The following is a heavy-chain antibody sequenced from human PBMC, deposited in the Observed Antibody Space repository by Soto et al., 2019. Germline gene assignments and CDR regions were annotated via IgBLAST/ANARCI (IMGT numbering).Heavy chain of an antibody. V-gene: IGHV4-39*01. CDR1: GSSINSSGYY. D-gene: IGHD3-3*02. CDR3: ARPQSRHLVDY. CDR2: MFYGVST. J-gene: IGHJ4*02. Sequence: SETLSLTCTVSGSSINSSGYYWGWIRQPPGKGLEWIGSMFYGVSTYYNPSLKSRVTVSVDTSKNQFSLNLRSVTAADTAVYYSARPQSRHLVDYWGQGTLVTVSS.